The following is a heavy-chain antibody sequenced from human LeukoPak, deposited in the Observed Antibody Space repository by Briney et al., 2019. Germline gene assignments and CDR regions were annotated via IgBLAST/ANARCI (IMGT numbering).Heavy chain of an antibody. V-gene: IGHV4-30-2*01. Sequence: PSETLSLTCAVSGGSISSGGYSWSWIRQPPGKGLEWIGYIYHSGSTYYNPSLKSRVTISVDRSKNQFSLKLSSVTAADTAVYCCARAPPVAGTSWFDPWGQGTLVTVSS. J-gene: IGHJ5*02. D-gene: IGHD6-19*01. CDR3: ARAPPVAGTSWFDP. CDR1: GGSISSGGYS. CDR2: IYHSGST.